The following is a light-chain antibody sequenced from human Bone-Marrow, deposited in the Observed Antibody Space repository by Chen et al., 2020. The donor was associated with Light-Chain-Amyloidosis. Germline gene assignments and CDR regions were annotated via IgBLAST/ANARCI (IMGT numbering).Light chain of an antibody. CDR1: NIGSTI. CDR3: QVWDRSSDRPV. Sequence: SYVLTQPSSVSVAPGQTATIACGGNNIGSTIVHWYQQTPGQAPRLVVYDDSDRPSGIPERLSGSNSGNTATLTISRVEAGDEADYYCQVWDRSSDRPVFGGGTKLTVL. V-gene: IGLV3-21*02. CDR2: DDS. J-gene: IGLJ3*02.